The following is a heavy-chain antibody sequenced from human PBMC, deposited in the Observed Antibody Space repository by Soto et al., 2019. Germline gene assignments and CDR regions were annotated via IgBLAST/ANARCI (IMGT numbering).Heavy chain of an antibody. Sequence: EVQLVESGGGLVKPWGSLRLSCTASGFTFSTYSMNWVRQAPGKGLEWVSSISSSSSYILYAASVKGRFTISRDNGKNSLYLQMNRLRAEDTAVYYCARDLQMATIRGGAYWGQGTLVTVSS. CDR2: ISSSSSYI. J-gene: IGHJ4*02. CDR3: ARDLQMATIRGGAY. D-gene: IGHD5-12*01. V-gene: IGHV3-21*02. CDR1: GFTFSTYS.